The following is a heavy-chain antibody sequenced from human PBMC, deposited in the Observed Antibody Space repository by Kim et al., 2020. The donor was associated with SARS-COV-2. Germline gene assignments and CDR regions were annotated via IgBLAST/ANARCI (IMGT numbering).Heavy chain of an antibody. D-gene: IGHD6-13*01. CDR3: AKRTGGVAGGMFFDY. Sequence: SVKGRFTISRDNSKNTLYLQMNSLRAEDTAVYYCAKRTGGVAGGMFFDYWGQGTLVTVSS. V-gene: IGHV3-23*01. J-gene: IGHJ4*02.